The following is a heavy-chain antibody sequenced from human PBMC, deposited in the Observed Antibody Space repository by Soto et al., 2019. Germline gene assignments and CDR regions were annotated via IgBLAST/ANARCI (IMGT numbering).Heavy chain of an antibody. CDR3: ARDRVYCGGDCYFDY. V-gene: IGHV4-31*03. J-gene: IGHJ4*02. CDR1: GGSISSGGYY. Sequence: SETLSLTCTVSGGSISSGGYYWSWIRQHPGKGLEWIGYIYYSGSTYYNPSLKSRVTISVDTSKNQFSLKLSSVTAADTAVYYCARDRVYCGGDCYFDYWGQGTLVTVSS. D-gene: IGHD2-21*02. CDR2: IYYSGST.